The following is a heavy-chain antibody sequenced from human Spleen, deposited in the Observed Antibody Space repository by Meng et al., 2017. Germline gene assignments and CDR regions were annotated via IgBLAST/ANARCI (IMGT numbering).Heavy chain of an antibody. CDR1: GYKFPDYW. CDR2: IDPKSGDT. V-gene: IGHV1-2*06. D-gene: IGHD6-13*01. J-gene: IGHJ4*02. CDR3: ARDEDISAAGKLFGDY. Sequence: QGQRVQSGAEVKKPGASVKVSCNASGYKFPDYWLHWVRRAPGQGLEWMGRIDPKSGDTHYAQRFQGRVTMTGDTSISTAYMELSGLRSDDTAMYYCARDEDISAAGKLFGDYWGQGTLVTVSS.